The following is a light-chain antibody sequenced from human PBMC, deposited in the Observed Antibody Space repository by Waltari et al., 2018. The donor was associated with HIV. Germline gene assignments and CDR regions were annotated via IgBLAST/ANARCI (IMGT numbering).Light chain of an antibody. CDR1: QSLLFSNGHNY. CDR3: MHGQLTPV. V-gene: IGKV2-28*01. J-gene: IGKJ1*01. Sequence: DIAMIQSPDFLAVSPGESASISCRSSQSLLFSNGHNYLDWYIQRPGQAPEILIYLGSLRASGVPDRIAGSGSGTDFTLKISRVEAEDVGVYYCMHGQLTPVFGHGTKVELK. CDR2: LGS.